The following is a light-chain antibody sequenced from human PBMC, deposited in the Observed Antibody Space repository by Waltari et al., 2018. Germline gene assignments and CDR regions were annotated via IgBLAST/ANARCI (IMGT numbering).Light chain of an antibody. Sequence: EVVLTQSPVTLSLAAGERATLSCRASESVYNYLAGYQQKPGQSPRLLIFDTPKRATGIPARFSGSGYGTDFTLTINNLEAEDFALYYCQQGSILPLTFGGGTKVEI. CDR3: QQGSILPLT. CDR1: ESVYNY. V-gene: IGKV3-11*01. J-gene: IGKJ4*01. CDR2: DTP.